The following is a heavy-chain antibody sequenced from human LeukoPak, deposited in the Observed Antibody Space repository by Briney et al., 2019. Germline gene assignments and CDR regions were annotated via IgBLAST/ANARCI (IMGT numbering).Heavy chain of an antibody. Sequence: SETLSLTCTVSGGSISSYYWSWIRQPPGKGLEWIGYIYYSGSTNYNPSLKSRVTISVDTSKNQFSLKLSSVTAADTAVYYCARSQEMATIEFDYWGQGTLVTVSS. CDR1: GGSISSYY. CDR3: ARSQEMATIEFDY. J-gene: IGHJ4*02. V-gene: IGHV4-59*08. D-gene: IGHD5-24*01. CDR2: IYYSGST.